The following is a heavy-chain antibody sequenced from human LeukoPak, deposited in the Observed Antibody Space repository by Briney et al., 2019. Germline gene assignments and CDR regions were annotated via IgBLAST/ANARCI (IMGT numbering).Heavy chain of an antibody. D-gene: IGHD6-6*01. CDR1: GFTYSSYW. V-gene: IGHV3-7*01. CDR3: ARDRPQAARFDY. J-gene: IGHJ4*02. CDR2: IMQDGSEK. Sequence: PGGSLSLSCAAFGFTYSSYWLSWVRQAPGEGVEWVANIMQDGSEKYYAGAVKRRFTISRDNAKNSLYRQMNSLRAEDTAVYYCARDRPQAARFDYWSQGTLVTVSS.